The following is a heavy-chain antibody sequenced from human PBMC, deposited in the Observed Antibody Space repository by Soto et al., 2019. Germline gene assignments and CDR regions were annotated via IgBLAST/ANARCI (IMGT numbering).Heavy chain of an antibody. J-gene: IGHJ6*02. D-gene: IGHD2-15*01. Sequence: HPGGSLRLSCAVSGFIFSNYGMSWVRQAPEKGLEWVSAISGSGGNTYYADSVKGRFTISRDNSKNTLYLQMNSLGADDTALYYCAKYIVVAANYGLDVWGQGTTVTVSS. CDR3: AKYIVVAANYGLDV. CDR1: GFIFSNYG. CDR2: ISGSGGNT. V-gene: IGHV3-23*01.